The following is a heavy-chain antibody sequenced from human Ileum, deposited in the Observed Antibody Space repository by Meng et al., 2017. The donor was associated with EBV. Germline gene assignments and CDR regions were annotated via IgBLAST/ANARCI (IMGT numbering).Heavy chain of an antibody. Sequence: LLEPGGGLVQPRRSLRLSCPACVFNFHISAINCLRLSPGRGLVWVASITASVATSYYADSVRGRFRFSRDNSANTVYLQMHSLRAEDTAVYFCSTLPYTYWGQGTLVTVSS. J-gene: IGHJ4*02. CDR3: STLPYTY. CDR2: ITASVATS. V-gene: IGHV3-23*01. D-gene: IGHD2-2*01. CDR1: VFNFHISA.